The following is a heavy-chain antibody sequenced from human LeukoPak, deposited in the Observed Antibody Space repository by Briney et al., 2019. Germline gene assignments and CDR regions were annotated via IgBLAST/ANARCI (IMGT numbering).Heavy chain of an antibody. Sequence: GASLMVSSTASGYSFSGYYTQWVRQAPGQGLEWMGWINPNSGGTNYSQEFQGRVTMTWEASISTAYTDLSRLTCADTAVYFCAREIVSGGYVDYWGEGNLVTVSS. CDR3: AREIVSGGYVDY. CDR1: GYSFSGYY. D-gene: IGHD3-16*01. V-gene: IGHV1-2*02. J-gene: IGHJ4*02. CDR2: INPNSGGT.